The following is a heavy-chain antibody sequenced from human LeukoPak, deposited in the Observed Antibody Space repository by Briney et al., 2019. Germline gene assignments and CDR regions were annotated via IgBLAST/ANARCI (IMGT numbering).Heavy chain of an antibody. J-gene: IGHJ4*02. V-gene: IGHV4-59*08. CDR3: GRTKQWLESYY. D-gene: IGHD6-19*01. CDR1: GGSISSYY. Sequence: SETLSLTCTFSGGSISSYYWTWFRQPPGKGLEWIGSFYNSGSTSYNPSLGSRVTISLDTSKNLFSLKLTSVTAADSAIYYCGRTKQWLESYYWGQGTLFTVS. CDR2: FYNSGST.